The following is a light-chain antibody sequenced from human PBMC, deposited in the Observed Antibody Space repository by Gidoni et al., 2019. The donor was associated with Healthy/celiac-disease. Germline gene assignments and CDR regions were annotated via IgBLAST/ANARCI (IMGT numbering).Light chain of an antibody. V-gene: IGKV2-28*01. CDR2: LGS. Sequence: IVRTKSELSRPVTPGEPASISCRSSQSLLHSNGYNYLDWYLQKPGQSPQPLIYLGSNRASGVPERLSGSGSGTDFTLKISRVEAEDVGVYYCMQALRARTFGQGTKLEIK. CDR1: QSLLHSNGYNY. CDR3: MQALRART. J-gene: IGKJ1*01.